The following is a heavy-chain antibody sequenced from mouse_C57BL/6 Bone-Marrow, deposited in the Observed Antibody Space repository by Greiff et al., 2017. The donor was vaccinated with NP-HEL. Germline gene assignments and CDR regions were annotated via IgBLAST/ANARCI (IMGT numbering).Heavy chain of an antibody. D-gene: IGHD1-1*01. CDR2: IWSGGST. CDR1: GFSLTSYG. CDR3: ARDYGSSRYYAMDY. Sequence: QVQLKESGPGLVQPSQSLSITCTVSGFSLTSYGVHWVRQSPGKGLEWLGVIWSGGSTDYNAAFISRLSISKDNSKSQVFFKMNSLQADDTAIYYCARDYGSSRYYAMDYWGQGTSVTVSS. J-gene: IGHJ4*01. V-gene: IGHV2-2*01.